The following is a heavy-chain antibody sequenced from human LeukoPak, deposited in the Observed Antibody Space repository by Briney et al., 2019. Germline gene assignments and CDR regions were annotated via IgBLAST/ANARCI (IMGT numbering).Heavy chain of an antibody. D-gene: IGHD3-22*01. Sequence: GGSLRLSCAASGFTLNTYDVSWVRHAPGKGLEWVANIKQDGSEKYYVASVKGRLNIHRDNAKKSLYLEMNSLRAEDTAVYYCARDHFPSSGYGYWGQGTLVTVSS. V-gene: IGHV3-7*01. J-gene: IGHJ4*02. CDR3: ARDHFPSSGYGY. CDR1: GFTLNTYD. CDR2: IKQDGSEK.